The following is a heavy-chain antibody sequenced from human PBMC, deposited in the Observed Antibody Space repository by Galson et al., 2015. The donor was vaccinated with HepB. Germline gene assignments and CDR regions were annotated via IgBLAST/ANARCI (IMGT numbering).Heavy chain of an antibody. J-gene: IGHJ4*02. D-gene: IGHD3-22*01. CDR2: IWYDGSNK. V-gene: IGHV3-33*08. CDR3: ARRGGKYDSSDWALDY. CDR1: GFTFSSYG. Sequence: SLRLSCAASGFTFSSYGMHWVRQAPGKGLEWVAVIWYDGSNKYYADSVKGRFTISRDNSKNTLYLQMNSLRAEDTAVYYCARRGGKYDSSDWALDYWGQGTLVTVSS.